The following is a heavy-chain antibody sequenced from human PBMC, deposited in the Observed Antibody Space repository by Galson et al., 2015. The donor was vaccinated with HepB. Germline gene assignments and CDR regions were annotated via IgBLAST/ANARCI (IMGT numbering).Heavy chain of an antibody. Sequence: SVKVSCKASGYTFTSYGISWVRQAPGQGLEWMGWISAYNGNTNYAQKLQGRVTMTTDTSTSTAYMELRSLRSDDTAVYYCAVAATLQPTQGMIDSWGQGTLVTVSS. CDR1: GYTFTSYG. CDR2: ISAYNGNT. J-gene: IGHJ5*01. CDR3: AVAATLQPTQGMIDS. V-gene: IGHV1-18*01. D-gene: IGHD2-15*01.